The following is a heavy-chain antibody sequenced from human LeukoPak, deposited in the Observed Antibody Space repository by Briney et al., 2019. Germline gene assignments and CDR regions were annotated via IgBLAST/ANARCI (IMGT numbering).Heavy chain of an antibody. CDR1: GGSVSSNNYY. D-gene: IGHD3-10*01. J-gene: IGHJ4*02. Sequence: SETLSLTCTVSGGSVSSNNYYWSWIRQPPGREMEWIASINYGGTTYYNPSLKSRVTISVDTSKNQFSLRLSSVTAADTALYLCARYVVSGAGKYYFDYWGQGSLVTVSS. CDR2: INYGGTT. CDR3: ARYVVSGAGKYYFDY. V-gene: IGHV4-39*01.